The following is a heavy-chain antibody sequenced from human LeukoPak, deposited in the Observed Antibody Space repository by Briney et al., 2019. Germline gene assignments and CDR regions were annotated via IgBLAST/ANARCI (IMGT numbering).Heavy chain of an antibody. V-gene: IGHV4-59*11. CDR2: IYYSGST. J-gene: IGHJ5*02. Sequence: SETLSLTCTVSGGSISSHYWSWIRQPPGKGLEWIGYIYYSGSTNYNPSLKSRVTISVDTSKNQFSLKLSSVTAADTAVYYCARGTYYYGSGSPNWFDPWGQGTLVTVSS. D-gene: IGHD3-10*01. CDR1: GGSISSHY. CDR3: ARGTYYYGSGSPNWFDP.